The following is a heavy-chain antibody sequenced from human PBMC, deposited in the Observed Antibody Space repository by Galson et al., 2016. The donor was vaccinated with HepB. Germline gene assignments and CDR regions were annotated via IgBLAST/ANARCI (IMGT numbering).Heavy chain of an antibody. V-gene: IGHV3-21*01. CDR3: ARPPEGDRRYFDL. CDR1: GFSFDTYT. Sequence: SLRLSCAASGFSFDTYTMNWVRQAPGKGLEWVSFISITSGYKYYADSLKGRVTISRDNAKNSLCLQMNSLRAEDTAVYYCARPPEGDRRYFDLWGRGTLVTVSS. J-gene: IGHJ2*01. CDR2: ISITSGYK. D-gene: IGHD3-16*01.